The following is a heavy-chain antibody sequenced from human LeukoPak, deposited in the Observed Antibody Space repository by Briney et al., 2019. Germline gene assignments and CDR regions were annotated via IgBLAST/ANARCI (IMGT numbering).Heavy chain of an antibody. V-gene: IGHV1-2*04. Sequence: ASVKVSCKASGYTFTGYYMHWVRQAPGQGLEWMGWINPNSGGTNYAQKFQGWVTMTRDTSISTAYMELSRLRSDDTALYYCAGGASGSYYHFDYWGQGTLVTVSS. CDR2: INPNSGGT. D-gene: IGHD3-10*01. J-gene: IGHJ4*02. CDR1: GYTFTGYY. CDR3: AGGASGSYYHFDY.